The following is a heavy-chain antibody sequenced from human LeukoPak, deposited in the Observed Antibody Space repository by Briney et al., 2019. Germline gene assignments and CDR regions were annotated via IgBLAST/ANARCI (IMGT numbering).Heavy chain of an antibody. V-gene: IGHV1-2*02. CDR2: INPNSGGT. D-gene: IGHD2-2*01. CDR1: GYTFTGYY. CDR3: AREFGCSSTSCPRG. J-gene: IGHJ4*02. Sequence: GASVKVSCKASGYTFTGYYMHWVRQAPGQGLEWMGWINPNSGGTNYAQKFQGRVTMTRDTSISTAYMELSRLRSDDTAVYYCAREFGCSSTSCPRGWGQGTLVTVSS.